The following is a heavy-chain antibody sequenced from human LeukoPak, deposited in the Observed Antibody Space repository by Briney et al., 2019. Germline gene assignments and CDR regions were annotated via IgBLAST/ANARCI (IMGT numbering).Heavy chain of an antibody. CDR3: ARERYSSSWYSENAFDI. V-gene: IGHV3-48*03. CDR1: GFTFSSYE. CDR2: ISSSGSTI. Sequence: GGSLRLSCAASGFTFSSYEMNWVRQAPGKGLEWVSYISSSGSTIYYADSVKGRFTISRDNAKNSLYLQMNSLRAEDTAVYYCARERYSSSWYSENAFDIWGQGTMVTVSS. J-gene: IGHJ3*02. D-gene: IGHD6-13*01.